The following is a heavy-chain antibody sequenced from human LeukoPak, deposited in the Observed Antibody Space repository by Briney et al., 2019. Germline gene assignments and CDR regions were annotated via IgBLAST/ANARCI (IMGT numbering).Heavy chain of an antibody. D-gene: IGHD3-22*01. CDR3: ARDAYDRNPPFDY. V-gene: IGHV7-4-1*02. CDR2: INTNTGNP. Sequence: ASVKVSCKASGYTFTSSAMDWVRQAPGQGLEWMGWINTNTGNPTYAQGFTGRFVFSLDTSVSTAYLQISSLKAEDTAVYYCARDAYDRNPPFDYWGQGTLVTVSS. CDR1: GYTFTSSA. J-gene: IGHJ4*02.